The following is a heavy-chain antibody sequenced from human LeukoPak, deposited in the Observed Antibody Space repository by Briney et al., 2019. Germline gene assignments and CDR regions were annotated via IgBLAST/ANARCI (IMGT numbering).Heavy chain of an antibody. CDR1: GFTFSDYY. Sequence: GRSLRLSCAAAGFTFSDYYMSWIRQAPGKGLEWVSYISSSGSTIYYADSVKGRFTISRDHAENSLYLQINSLRAEDTAVYYCARGGPLGYCSSTSCYAFDIWGQGTMVTVSS. V-gene: IGHV3-11*01. D-gene: IGHD2-2*01. CDR2: ISSSGSTI. J-gene: IGHJ3*02. CDR3: ARGGPLGYCSSTSCYAFDI.